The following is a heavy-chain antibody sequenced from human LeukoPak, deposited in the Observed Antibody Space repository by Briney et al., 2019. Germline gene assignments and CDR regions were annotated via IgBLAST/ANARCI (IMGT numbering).Heavy chain of an antibody. D-gene: IGHD3-22*01. CDR3: ARVGGITMIVVIIGDAFDI. J-gene: IGHJ3*02. CDR1: GGSISSYY. CDR2: IHYSGST. V-gene: IGHV4-39*07. Sequence: SETLSLTCTVSGGSISSYYWSWIRQPPGKGLEWIGSIHYSGSTYYNPSLKSRVTISLDTSKNQFSLKLTSVTAADTAVYYCARVGGITMIVVIIGDAFDIWGQGTMVTVSS.